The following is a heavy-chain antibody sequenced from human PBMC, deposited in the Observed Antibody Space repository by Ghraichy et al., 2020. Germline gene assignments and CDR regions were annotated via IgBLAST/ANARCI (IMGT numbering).Heavy chain of an antibody. J-gene: IGHJ3*02. V-gene: IGHV3-30*18. CDR3: AKGGGYTSGTNDAFDI. CDR1: GFTFSDYG. CDR2: ISNDGTNK. D-gene: IGHD5-18*01. Sequence: SCAASGFTFSDYGMHWVRQAPGKGLEWVAVISNDGTNKYSADSVQGRFTISRDNSKNTLYLQMNSLSADDTAVYYCAKGGGYTSGTNDAFDIWGQGTVVTVSS.